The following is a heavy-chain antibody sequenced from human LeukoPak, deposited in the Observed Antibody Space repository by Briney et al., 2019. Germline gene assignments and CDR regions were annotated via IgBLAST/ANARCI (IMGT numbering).Heavy chain of an antibody. CDR2: VDPEDGET. CDR1: GYTFTDYY. D-gene: IGHD2-15*01. J-gene: IGHJ4*02. Sequence: ASVKVSCKVSGYTFTDYYMHWVQQAPGKGLEGMGLVDPEDGETIYAEKFQGRVTITADTSTDTAYMELSSLRSEDTAVYYCATGRYCSGGSCYLDYWGQGTLVTVSS. V-gene: IGHV1-69-2*01. CDR3: ATGRYCSGGSCYLDY.